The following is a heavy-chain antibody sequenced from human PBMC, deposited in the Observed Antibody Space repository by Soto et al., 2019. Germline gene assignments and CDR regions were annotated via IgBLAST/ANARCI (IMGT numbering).Heavy chain of an antibody. V-gene: IGHV1-69*06. CDR3: ASGWVSVVVPAAQYFDY. CDR1: GGTFSSYA. CDR2: IIPIFGTA. J-gene: IGHJ4*01. Sequence: SVKVSCKASGGTFSSYAISWVRQAPGQGLEWMGGIIPIFGTANYAQKFQGRVTITADKSTSTAYMELSSLRSEDTAVYYCASGWVSVVVPAAQYFDYWGHGTLVTVSS. D-gene: IGHD2-2*01.